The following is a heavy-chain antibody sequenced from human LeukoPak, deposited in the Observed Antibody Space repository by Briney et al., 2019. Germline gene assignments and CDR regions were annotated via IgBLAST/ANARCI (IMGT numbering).Heavy chain of an antibody. CDR1: GGSISSSSYY. J-gene: IGHJ4*02. CDR2: IYYSGST. D-gene: IGHD3-3*01. Sequence: PSETLSLTCTVSGGSISSSSYYWGWIRQPPGKGLEWIGSIYYSGSTYYNPSLKSRVTISVDTSKNQFSLKLSSVTAADTAVYYCASSGCYTSRYFDYWGQGTLVTVPS. V-gene: IGHV4-39*01. CDR3: ASSGCYTSRYFDY.